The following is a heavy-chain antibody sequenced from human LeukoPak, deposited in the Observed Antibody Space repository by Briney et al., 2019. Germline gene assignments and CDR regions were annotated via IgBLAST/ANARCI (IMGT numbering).Heavy chain of an antibody. V-gene: IGHV4-59*08. CDR1: GGSISNYY. CDR3: AAPSKHLTS. D-gene: IGHD1-14*01. J-gene: IGHJ4*02. Sequence: PSETLSLTCTVSGGSISNYYWSWIRQPPARGLEWIGYYYNSGDTHYNPSLESRVTISVDTSKNQFSLRLSSVTAADTAVYYCAAPSKHLTSRGKGTLVTV. CDR2: YYNSGDT.